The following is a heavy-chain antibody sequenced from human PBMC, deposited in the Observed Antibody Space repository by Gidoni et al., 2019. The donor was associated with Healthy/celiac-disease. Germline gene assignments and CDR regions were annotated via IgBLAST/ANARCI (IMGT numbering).Heavy chain of an antibody. V-gene: IGHV3-30*18. CDR2: ISYDGSNK. Sequence: QVQLVESGGGVVQPGRSLRLSCAASGFTFSSYGMHWVRQAPGKGLEWVAVISYDGSNKYYADSVKGRFTISRDNSKNTLYLQMNSLRAEDTAVYYCAKDRRYCSSTSCYIKASLNYYYYGMDVWGQGTTVTVSS. CDR1: GFTFSSYG. D-gene: IGHD2-2*02. CDR3: AKDRRYCSSTSCYIKASLNYYYYGMDV. J-gene: IGHJ6*02.